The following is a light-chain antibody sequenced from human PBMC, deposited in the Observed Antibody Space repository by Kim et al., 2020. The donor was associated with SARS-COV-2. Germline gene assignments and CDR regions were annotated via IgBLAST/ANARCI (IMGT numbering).Light chain of an antibody. CDR3: AAWDDSESGV. V-gene: IGLV1-47*01. CDR2: RNN. CDR1: SSNVGTYY. Sequence: QSVLTQPPSASGTPGQRVTISCSGSSSNVGTYYVYWYQQLPGTAPKLLIYRNNQRPSGVPDRFSGSKTGTSASLAISGLRSEDEADYYCAAWDDSESGVFGGGTQQTVL. J-gene: IGLJ3*02.